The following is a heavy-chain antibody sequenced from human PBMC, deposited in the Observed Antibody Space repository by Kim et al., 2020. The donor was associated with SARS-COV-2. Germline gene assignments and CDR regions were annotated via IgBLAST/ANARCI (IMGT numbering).Heavy chain of an antibody. CDR1: GGSISSYY. CDR3: ARGLRITIFGVATEFDY. Sequence: SETLSLTCTVSGGSISSYYWSWIRQPPGKGLEWIGYIYYSGSTNYNPSLKSRVTISVDTSKNQFSLKLSSVTAADTAVYYCARGLRITIFGVATEFDYWGQGTLVTVSS. V-gene: IGHV4-59*08. J-gene: IGHJ4*02. CDR2: IYYSGST. D-gene: IGHD3-3*01.